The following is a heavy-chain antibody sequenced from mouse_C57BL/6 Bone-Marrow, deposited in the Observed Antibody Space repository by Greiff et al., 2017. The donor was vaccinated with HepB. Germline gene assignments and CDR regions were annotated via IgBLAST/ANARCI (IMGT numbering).Heavy chain of an antibody. CDR2: IRLKSDNYAT. Sequence: EVQRVESGGGLVQPGGSMKLSCVASGFTFSNYWMNWVRQSPEKGLEWVAQIRLKSDNYATHYAESVKGRFTISRDDSKSSVYLQMNNLRAEDTGIYYCTVLLYYDYDDYFDYWGQGTTLTVSS. CDR1: GFTFSNYW. J-gene: IGHJ2*01. CDR3: TVLLYYDYDDYFDY. V-gene: IGHV6-3*01. D-gene: IGHD2-4*01.